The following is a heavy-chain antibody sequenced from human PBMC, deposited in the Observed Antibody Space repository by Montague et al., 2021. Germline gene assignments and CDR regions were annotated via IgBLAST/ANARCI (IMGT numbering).Heavy chain of an antibody. Sequence: CAISGDSVSSNDATWNWLRQTPSIGLEWLVRTYYRSKWYNEYAISVKSRITVNPDTSKNQFSLLLNSVTPEDTAVYYCARGWQKRFDPWGQGTLVTVSA. D-gene: IGHD5-24*01. J-gene: IGHJ5*02. V-gene: IGHV6-1*01. CDR3: ARGWQKRFDP. CDR1: GDSVSSNDAT. CDR2: TYYRSKWYN.